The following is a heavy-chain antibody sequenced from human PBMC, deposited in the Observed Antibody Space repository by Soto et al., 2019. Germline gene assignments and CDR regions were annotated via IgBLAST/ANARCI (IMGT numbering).Heavy chain of an antibody. Sequence: GGSLRLSCAASGFTFSSYAMSWVRQAPGKGLEWVSAISGSGGSTYYADSVKGRFTISRDNSKNTLYLQMNSLRAEDTAVYYCAKDYDFWSGYYHMAWFDPWGQGTLVTVSS. CDR1: GFTFSSYA. CDR2: ISGSGGST. J-gene: IGHJ5*02. CDR3: AKDYDFWSGYYHMAWFDP. V-gene: IGHV3-23*01. D-gene: IGHD3-3*01.